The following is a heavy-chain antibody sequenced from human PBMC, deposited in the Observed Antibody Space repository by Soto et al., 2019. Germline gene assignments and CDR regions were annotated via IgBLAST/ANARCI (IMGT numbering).Heavy chain of an antibody. CDR3: TRPYSSGWKDAFDI. Sequence: EVQLVESGGGLVQPGGSLKLSCAASGFTFSGCAMHWVRQASGKGLEWVGRITSKTNNYATEYAASVKGRFTISRDDSKNTAYLQMNSLKTEDTAVYYCTRPYSSGWKDAFDIWGQGKMVTVSS. CDR2: ITSKTNNYAT. CDR1: GFTFSGCA. D-gene: IGHD6-19*01. V-gene: IGHV3-73*01. J-gene: IGHJ3*02.